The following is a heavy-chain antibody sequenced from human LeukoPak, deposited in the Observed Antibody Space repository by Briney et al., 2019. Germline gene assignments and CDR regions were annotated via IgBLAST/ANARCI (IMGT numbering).Heavy chain of an antibody. CDR3: ARRFDS. J-gene: IGHJ4*02. CDR1: GFSFTAYC. Sequence: RSGGSLRLFCAASGFSFTAYCMKWVRQAPGRGLEWISYIGPGGDIYYADSVTGRFTVSRDTAKNSLYLQMNGLRVEDTAVYYCARRFDSWGQGTLVTVSS. V-gene: IGHV3-48*01. CDR2: IGPGGDI.